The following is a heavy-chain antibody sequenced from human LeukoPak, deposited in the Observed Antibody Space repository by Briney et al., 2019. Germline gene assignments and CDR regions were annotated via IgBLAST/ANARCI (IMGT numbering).Heavy chain of an antibody. V-gene: IGHV3-48*03. D-gene: IGHD3-10*02. Sequence: GGSLRLSYAASGFTFSSYEMNWVRQAPGKGLEWVSYISSSGSTIYYADSVKGRFTVSRDNAKNSLYLQMNSLRAEDTAVYYCAELGITMIGGVWGKGTTVTISS. CDR1: GFTFSSYE. J-gene: IGHJ6*03. CDR3: AELGITMIGGV. CDR2: ISSSGSTI.